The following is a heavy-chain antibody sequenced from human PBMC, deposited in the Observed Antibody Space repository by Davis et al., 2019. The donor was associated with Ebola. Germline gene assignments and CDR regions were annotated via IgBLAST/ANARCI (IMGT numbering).Heavy chain of an antibody. CDR2: IYYSGST. V-gene: IGHV4-59*12. CDR3: ARGRRWLTGYYFDY. Sequence: GSLRLSCTVSGGSISSYYWSWIRQPPGKGLEWIGYIYYSGSTNYNPSLKSRVTISVDTSKNQFSLKLSSVTAADTAVYYCARGRRWLTGYYFDYWGQGTLVTVSS. J-gene: IGHJ4*02. D-gene: IGHD6-19*01. CDR1: GGSISSYY.